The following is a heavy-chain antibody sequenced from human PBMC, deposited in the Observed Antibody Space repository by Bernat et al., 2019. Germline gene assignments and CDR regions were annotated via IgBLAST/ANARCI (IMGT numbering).Heavy chain of an antibody. Sequence: EVQLVESGGGLVKPGGSLRLSCAASGFTFSNAWMSWVRQAPGKGLEWVGRIKSKTDGGTTDYAAPVKGRFTISRDDSKNTLYLQMNRLKNEDKAVYYCTTDHRVQLERRYYYYGMDVWGQGTTVTVSS. CDR3: TTDHRVQLERRYYYYGMDV. CDR1: GFTFSNAW. D-gene: IGHD1-1*01. V-gene: IGHV3-15*01. CDR2: IKSKTDGGTT. J-gene: IGHJ6*02.